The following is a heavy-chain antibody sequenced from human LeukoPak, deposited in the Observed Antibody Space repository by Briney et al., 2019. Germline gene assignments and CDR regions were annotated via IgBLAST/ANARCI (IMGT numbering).Heavy chain of an antibody. CDR3: ARVFYGGISDYYVDY. V-gene: IGHV1-69*04. Sequence: SVKVSCKASGGTFTSYAISWVRQAPGQGLEWMGRITPIIGITNYAQKLQGRVTITADKSTSTAYMELSSLRSEDTAVYYCARVFYGGISDYYVDYWGQGTLVTVSS. CDR2: ITPIIGIT. J-gene: IGHJ4*02. D-gene: IGHD4-23*01. CDR1: GGTFTSYA.